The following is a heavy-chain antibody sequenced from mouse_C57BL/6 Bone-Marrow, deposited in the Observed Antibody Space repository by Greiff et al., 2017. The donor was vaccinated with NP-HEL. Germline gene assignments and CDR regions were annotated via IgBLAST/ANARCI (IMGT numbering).Heavy chain of an antibody. CDR3: ARATYYDYDGAMDY. CDR2: INPNNGGT. Sequence: EVQLQQSGPELVKPGASVKISCKASGYTFTDYYVNWVKQSHGKSLEWIGDINPNNGGTSYNQTFKGKATLTVDKSSSTAYMELRSLTSEDSAVYYCARATYYDYDGAMDYWGQGTSVTVSS. V-gene: IGHV1-26*01. J-gene: IGHJ4*01. CDR1: GYTFTDYY. D-gene: IGHD2-4*01.